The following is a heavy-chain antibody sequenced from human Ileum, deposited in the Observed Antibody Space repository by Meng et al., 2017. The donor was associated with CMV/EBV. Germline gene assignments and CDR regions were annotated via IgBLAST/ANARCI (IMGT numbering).Heavy chain of an antibody. D-gene: IGHD6-19*01. CDR2: INPNDGST. V-gene: IGHV1-46*01. Sequence: ASVKVSCKASGYTFTSYYIHWVRQAPGQGLEGMGIINPNDGSTSYAQKFQGRVTMIRDTSTSTRYMELSSLRYEDTARYYCARVRSPIQYSSGRVDLDYWGQGTLVTVSS. J-gene: IGHJ4*02. CDR1: GYTFTSYY. CDR3: ARVRSPIQYSSGRVDLDY.